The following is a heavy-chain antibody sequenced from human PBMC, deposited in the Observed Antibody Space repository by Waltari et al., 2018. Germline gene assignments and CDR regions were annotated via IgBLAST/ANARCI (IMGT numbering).Heavy chain of an antibody. D-gene: IGHD1-26*01. CDR1: GFTFGIYA. CDR3: ARGGGLPLHYDGLDV. CDR2: ISGSGGSS. Sequence: EVELLESGGGLALPGGSLTLSCAASGFTFGIYAMSWVRQVPGKGLEWVAAISGSGGSSYFADSTEGRFTISRDNSKNTMYLQMKALRAEDTAVYYCARGGGLPLHYDGLDVWGQGTTVTVAS. V-gene: IGHV3-23*01. J-gene: IGHJ6*02.